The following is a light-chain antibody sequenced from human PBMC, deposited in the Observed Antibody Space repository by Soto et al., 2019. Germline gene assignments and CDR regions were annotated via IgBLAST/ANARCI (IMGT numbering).Light chain of an antibody. Sequence: VMTQSPDTLSVSPGERATLSCRASQSVSSNLAWYQQKPGQAPRVLIYGASTRANGIPARFSGSWSGSDCTLTISRLEPEDVAVYYCQQYYDWPITLCQGTRLEIK. CDR1: QSVSSN. CDR3: QQYYDWPIT. V-gene: IGKV3-15*01. J-gene: IGKJ5*01. CDR2: GAS.